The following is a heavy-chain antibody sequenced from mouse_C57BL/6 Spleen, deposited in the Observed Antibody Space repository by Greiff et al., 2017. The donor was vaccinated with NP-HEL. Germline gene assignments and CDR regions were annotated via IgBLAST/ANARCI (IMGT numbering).Heavy chain of an antibody. V-gene: IGHV3-6*01. CDR1: GYSITSGYY. Sequence: EVHLVESGPGLVKPSQSLSLTCSVTGYSITSGYYWNWIRQFPGNKLEWMGYISYDGSNNYNPSLKNRISITRDTSKNQFFLKLNSVTTEDTATYYCARREDYYGGYYAMDYWGQGTSVTVSS. D-gene: IGHD1-1*01. CDR2: ISYDGSN. J-gene: IGHJ4*01. CDR3: ARREDYYGGYYAMDY.